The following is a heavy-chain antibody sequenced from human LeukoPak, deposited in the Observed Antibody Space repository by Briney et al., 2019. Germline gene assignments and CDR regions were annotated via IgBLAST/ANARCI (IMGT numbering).Heavy chain of an antibody. CDR3: ARVLGYGWFDP. CDR1: GFTFSTYW. V-gene: IGHV3-7*01. CDR2: IKDDGSEE. J-gene: IGHJ5*02. Sequence: AGGSLRLSCAASGFTFSTYWMSWVRQAPGKGLEWVANIKDDGSEEYFVDSVKGRFTISRDNARNSLYLQMNSLRAEDTAVYYCARVLGYGWFDPWGQGTLVTVSS. D-gene: IGHD5-18*01.